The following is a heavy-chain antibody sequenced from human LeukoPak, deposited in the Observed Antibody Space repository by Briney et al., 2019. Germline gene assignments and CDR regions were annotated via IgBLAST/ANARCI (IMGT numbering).Heavy chain of an antibody. J-gene: IGHJ4*02. Sequence: SETLSLTCTVSGASIISDTYYWGWIRQPPGKGLEWIGSIYYSGSTYYSPSLKSRITMSVDTSTNQFSLKLISVTAADTAVYYCARGTTYYYDSSGYLDYWGQGTLVTVSS. CDR2: IYYSGST. D-gene: IGHD3-22*01. CDR3: ARGTTYYYDSSGYLDY. V-gene: IGHV4-39*07. CDR1: GASIISDTYY.